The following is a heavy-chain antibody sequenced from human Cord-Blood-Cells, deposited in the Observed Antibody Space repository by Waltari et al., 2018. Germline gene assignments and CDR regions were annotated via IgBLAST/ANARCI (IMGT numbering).Heavy chain of an antibody. V-gene: IGHV1-69*06. Sequence: QVQLVQSGAEVMKPGSSVKVSCKASGGTFSSYAISWVGQAPGQGLEWMGGTIPIFGTANYAQKFQGRVTITADKSKSTAYMELSSLRSEDTAVYYCAVTIFGVVINPSFDYWGQGTLVTVSS. D-gene: IGHD3-3*01. CDR3: AVTIFGVVINPSFDY. J-gene: IGHJ4*02. CDR2: TIPIFGTA. CDR1: GGTFSSYA.